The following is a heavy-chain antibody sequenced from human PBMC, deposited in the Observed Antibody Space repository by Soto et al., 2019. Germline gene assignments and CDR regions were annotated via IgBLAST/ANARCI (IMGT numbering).Heavy chain of an antibody. Sequence: SETLSLTCTVSGGSISSSSYYWGWIRQPPGKGLEWIGSIYYSGSTYYNPSLKSRVTISVDTSKNQFSLKLSSVTAADTAVYYCAKGNLDIVATTKNWYFDLWGRGTLVT. D-gene: IGHD5-12*01. J-gene: IGHJ2*01. CDR2: IYYSGST. V-gene: IGHV4-39*01. CDR3: AKGNLDIVATTKNWYFDL. CDR1: GGSISSSSYY.